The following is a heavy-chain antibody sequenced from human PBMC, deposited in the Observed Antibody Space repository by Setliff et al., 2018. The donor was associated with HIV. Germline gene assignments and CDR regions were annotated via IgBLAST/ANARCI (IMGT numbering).Heavy chain of an antibody. J-gene: IGHJ6*03. CDR1: GYIFTNYG. CDR2: ISADNGNT. V-gene: IGHV1-18*01. Sequence: ASVKVSCKASGYIFTNYGITWVRQAPGQGLEWMGWISADNGNTNYAQKLQGRVTMTTDTSTGTADMELRSLRSDDTAVYYCARVPGARPYYYYYMDVWGKGTTVTVSS. CDR3: ARVPGARPYYYYYMDV. D-gene: IGHD3-10*01.